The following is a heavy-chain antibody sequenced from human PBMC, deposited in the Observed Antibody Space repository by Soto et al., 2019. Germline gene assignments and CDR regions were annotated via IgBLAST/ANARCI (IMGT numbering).Heavy chain of an antibody. D-gene: IGHD6-6*01. CDR2: ISYDGSNK. CDR3: ARSWRIAARPLDY. Sequence: PGGSLRLSCAASGFTFSSYAMHWVRQAPGKGLEWVAVISYDGSNKYYADSVKGRFTISRDNSKNTLYLQMNSLRAEDTAVYYCARSWRIAARPLDYWGQGTLVTVSS. CDR1: GFTFSSYA. J-gene: IGHJ4*02. V-gene: IGHV3-30-3*01.